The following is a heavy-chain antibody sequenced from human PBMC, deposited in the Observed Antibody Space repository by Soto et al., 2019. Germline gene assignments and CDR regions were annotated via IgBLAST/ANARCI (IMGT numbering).Heavy chain of an antibody. CDR1: GGTFSSYA. D-gene: IGHD2-15*01. CDR3: ARVNCSGGSCHYYYYGMDV. J-gene: IGHJ6*02. V-gene: IGHV1-69*01. CDR2: IIPIFGTA. Sequence: GALVKVSCKASGGTFSSYAISWVRQAPGQGLESMGGIIPIFGTASYAQKFQGRVTITEDESTSTAYMELSSLRSEDTAVYYCARVNCSGGSCHYYYYGMDVWG.